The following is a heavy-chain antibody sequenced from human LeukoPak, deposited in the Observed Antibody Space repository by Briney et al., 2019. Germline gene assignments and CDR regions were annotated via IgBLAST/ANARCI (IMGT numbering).Heavy chain of an antibody. J-gene: IGHJ4*02. CDR2: ISYDGSNR. CDR3: ARVGRKYCSGGSCQNGYY. CDR1: GFTFSTHT. V-gene: IGHV3-30-3*01. Sequence: VGSLRLSCAASGFTFSTHTLHWVRQAPGKGLEWVAVISYDGSNRYYADSVKGRFTISRDNSKDTLYLQMSSLRVEDTAVYYCARVGRKYCSGGSCQNGYYWGQGTLVTVSS. D-gene: IGHD2-15*01.